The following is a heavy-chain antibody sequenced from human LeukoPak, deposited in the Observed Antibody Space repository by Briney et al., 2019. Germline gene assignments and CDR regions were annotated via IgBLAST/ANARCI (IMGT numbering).Heavy chain of an antibody. D-gene: IGHD2-8*02. CDR1: GGTFSSYA. CDR3: ARAGGPLFDGNYYYGMDV. V-gene: IGHV1-69*06. Sequence: ASVKVSCKASGGTFSSYAISWVRQAPGQGLEWMGGIIPIFGTANYAQKFQGRVTITADKSTSTAYMEVSRLRSEATAVYYCARAGGPLFDGNYYYGMDVWGKGTTVTVSS. CDR2: IIPIFGTA. J-gene: IGHJ6*04.